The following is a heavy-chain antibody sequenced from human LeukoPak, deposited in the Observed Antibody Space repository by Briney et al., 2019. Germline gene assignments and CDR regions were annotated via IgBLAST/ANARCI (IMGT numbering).Heavy chain of an antibody. V-gene: IGHV1-24*01. Sequence: ASVKVSCKVSGYTLTELSMHWVRQAPGKGLEWMGGFDPEDGETIYAQKFQGRVTMTEDTSTDTAYMELSSLRSEDTAVYYCATTPVEGANALLDYWGQGTLVTVSS. CDR2: FDPEDGET. CDR1: GYTLTELS. J-gene: IGHJ4*02. CDR3: ATTPVEGANALLDY. D-gene: IGHD1-26*01.